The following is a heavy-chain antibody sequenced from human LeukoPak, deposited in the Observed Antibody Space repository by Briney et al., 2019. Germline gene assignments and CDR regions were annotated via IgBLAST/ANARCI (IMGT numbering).Heavy chain of an antibody. CDR1: GFTFSNYW. Sequence: GGSLRLSCVASGFTFSNYWMTWVRQAPGKGLEWVASIKQDGSEVYYVDSVKGRFTFSRDNAKKSMYLQMNSLRVEDTAVYYCAKDRLRAGSYDAFDIWGQGTMVTVSS. CDR3: AKDRLRAGSYDAFDI. V-gene: IGHV3-7*03. CDR2: IKQDGSEV. D-gene: IGHD3-10*01. J-gene: IGHJ3*02.